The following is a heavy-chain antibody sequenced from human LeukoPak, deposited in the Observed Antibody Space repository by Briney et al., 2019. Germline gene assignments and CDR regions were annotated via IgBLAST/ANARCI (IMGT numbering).Heavy chain of an antibody. D-gene: IGHD6-19*01. V-gene: IGHV4-30-2*01. CDR3: ARGAGSGPGYSSGWYFDY. Sequence: PSETLSLTCTVSGGSISSGDYYWSWIRQPPGKGLEWIGYIYHSGSTFYNPSLKSRVTISVDRSKIQFSLKLSSVTAADTAVYYCARGAGSGPGYSSGWYFDYWGQGTLVTVSS. CDR1: GGSISSGDYY. CDR2: IYHSGST. J-gene: IGHJ4*02.